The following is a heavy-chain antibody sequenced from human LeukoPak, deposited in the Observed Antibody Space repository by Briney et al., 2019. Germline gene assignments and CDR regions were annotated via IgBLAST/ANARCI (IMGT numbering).Heavy chain of an antibody. D-gene: IGHD4-23*01. CDR3: ARPYGGNLGGAFDI. V-gene: IGHV4-59*01. J-gene: IGHJ3*02. CDR2: IYYSGST. Sequence: SETLSLTCTVSGGSISSYYWSWIRQPPGKGLEWIGYIYYSGSTNYNPSLKSRVTISVDTSKNQFSLKLSSVTAADTAVYYCARPYGGNLGGAFDIWGQGTMVTVSS. CDR1: GGSISSYY.